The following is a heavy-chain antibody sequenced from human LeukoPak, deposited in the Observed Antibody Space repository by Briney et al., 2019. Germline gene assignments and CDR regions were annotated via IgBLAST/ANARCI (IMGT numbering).Heavy chain of an antibody. Sequence: GGSLRLSCTASGLSLNNYAMSWVRQVPGKGLEWVSASSSSDDGKWYAESVRGRFTISRDTSKNTVYLQMNSLRAEDTAVYYCAKDLNTGSYSTFDYWGQGTLVTVSS. V-gene: IGHV3-23*01. D-gene: IGHD1-26*01. CDR2: SSSSDDGK. CDR1: GLSLNNYA. J-gene: IGHJ4*02. CDR3: AKDLNTGSYSTFDY.